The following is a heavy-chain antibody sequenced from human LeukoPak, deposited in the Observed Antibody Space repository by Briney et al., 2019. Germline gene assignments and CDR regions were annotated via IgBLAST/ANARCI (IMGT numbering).Heavy chain of an antibody. D-gene: IGHD3-10*01. Sequence: GGSLRLSCAASGFXFNTYWIIWVRQAPRKGLEWVAKINQDGTEKYYVDSMKGRFTISRDNAKNSPYLQMNSLRPEDSAVYYCARERGWSGSGTYYEGVRYWGQGTLVTVSS. J-gene: IGHJ4*02. CDR1: GFXFNTYW. V-gene: IGHV3-7*05. CDR3: ARERGWSGSGTYYEGVRY. CDR2: INQDGTEK.